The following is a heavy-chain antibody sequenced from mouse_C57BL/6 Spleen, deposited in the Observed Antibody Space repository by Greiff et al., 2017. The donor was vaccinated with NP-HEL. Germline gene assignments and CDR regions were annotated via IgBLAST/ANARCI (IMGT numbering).Heavy chain of an antibody. D-gene: IGHD2-3*01. V-gene: IGHV5-12*01. CDR3: ARRGGALYDYFDV. CDR1: GFTFSDYY. CDR2: ISNGGGST. Sequence: EVMLVESGGGLVQPGGSLKLSCAASGFTFSDYYMYWVRQTPEKRLEWVAYISNGGGSTYYPDTVKGRFTISRDNAKNTLYLQMSRLKSEDTAMYYCARRGGALYDYFDVWGTGTTVTVSS. J-gene: IGHJ1*03.